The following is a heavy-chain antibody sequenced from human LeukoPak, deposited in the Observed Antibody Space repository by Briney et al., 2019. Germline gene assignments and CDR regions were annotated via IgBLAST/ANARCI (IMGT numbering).Heavy chain of an antibody. Sequence: ASVKVSCKASGYTFTGYYMHWVRQAPGQGLEWMGRINPNSGGTNYAQKFQGRVTMTRDTSISTAYVELSRLRSDDTAVYYCARWSSYYDSSGYSYWGQGTLVTVSS. CDR1: GYTFTGYY. J-gene: IGHJ4*02. CDR2: INPNSGGT. D-gene: IGHD3-22*01. V-gene: IGHV1-2*06. CDR3: ARWSSYYDSSGYSY.